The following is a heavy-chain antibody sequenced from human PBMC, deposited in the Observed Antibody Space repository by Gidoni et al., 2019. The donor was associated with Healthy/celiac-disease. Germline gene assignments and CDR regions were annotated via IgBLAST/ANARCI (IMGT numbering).Heavy chain of an antibody. V-gene: IGHV4-30-2*01. Sequence: IYHSGSTYYNPSLKSRVTISVDRSKNQFSLKLSSVTAADTAVYYCARVRADWFDPWGQGTLVTVSS. CDR2: IYHSGST. J-gene: IGHJ5*02. CDR3: ARVRADWFDP. D-gene: IGHD6-25*01.